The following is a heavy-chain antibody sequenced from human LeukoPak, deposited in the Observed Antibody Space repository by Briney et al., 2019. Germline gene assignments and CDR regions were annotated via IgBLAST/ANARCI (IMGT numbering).Heavy chain of an antibody. CDR3: ARGRRGSYYGGNWFDP. CDR2: INHSGST. Sequence: SETLSLTCAVYGGSFSGYYWSWIRQPPGKGLEWIGEINHSGSTNYNPSLKSRVTISVDMSKNQFSLKLSSVTAADTAVYYCARGRRGSYYGGNWFDPWGQGTLVTVSS. V-gene: IGHV4-34*01. J-gene: IGHJ5*02. CDR1: GGSFSGYY. D-gene: IGHD1-26*01.